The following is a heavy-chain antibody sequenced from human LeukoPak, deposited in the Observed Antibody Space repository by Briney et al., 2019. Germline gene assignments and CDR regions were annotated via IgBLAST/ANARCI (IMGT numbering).Heavy chain of an antibody. D-gene: IGHD4-17*01. J-gene: IGHJ4*02. V-gene: IGHV3-64D*06. CDR1: GFTFSSYA. CDR3: VKEKGGITVTTKKALDY. Sequence: GGSLRLSCAASGFTFSSYAMHWVRQAPGEGLEYVSAISSNGGSTYYADSVKGRFTISRDNSKNTLYLQMSSLRAEDTAVYYCVKEKGGITVTTKKALDYWGQGTLVTVSS. CDR2: ISSNGGST.